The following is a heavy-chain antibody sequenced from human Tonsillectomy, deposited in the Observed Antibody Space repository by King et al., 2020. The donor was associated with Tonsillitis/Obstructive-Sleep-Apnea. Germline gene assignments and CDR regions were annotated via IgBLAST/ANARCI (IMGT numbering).Heavy chain of an antibody. Sequence: VQLVESGAEVKKPGESLKISCKGSGYSFTTYWIGWVRQMPGKGLEWMGIIYPDDSDTRYSPSFQGQVTISADKSISTAYLQWSSLKASDTAMYYCAKSAEWCGELLKGGMDVWGQGTTVTVSS. V-gene: IGHV5-51*03. CDR2: IYPDDSDT. D-gene: IGHD3-10*01. CDR1: GYSFTTYW. CDR3: AKSAEWCGELLKGGMDV. J-gene: IGHJ6*02.